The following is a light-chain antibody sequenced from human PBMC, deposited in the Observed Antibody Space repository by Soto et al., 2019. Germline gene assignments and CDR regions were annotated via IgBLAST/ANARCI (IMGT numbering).Light chain of an antibody. Sequence: DIQMTQSPSSLSASVGDRVSISCRASRSINNNLTWYQQKPGKAPKLLIYAASTLHSGVPSRFSGSGSGTDFTLTINSLQPEDFATYYCQHYNSYSEAFGQGTKVDIK. CDR2: AAS. CDR1: RSINNN. J-gene: IGKJ1*01. V-gene: IGKV1-39*01. CDR3: QHYNSYSEA.